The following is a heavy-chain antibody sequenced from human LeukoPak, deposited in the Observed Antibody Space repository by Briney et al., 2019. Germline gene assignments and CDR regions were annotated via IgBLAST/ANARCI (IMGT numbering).Heavy chain of an antibody. CDR3: ARSRQYSSYPDY. V-gene: IGHV1-18*01. Sequence: ASVKVSCKASGYTFTSYGISWVRQAPGQGLEWMEWISAYNCNTNYAQTLQGRVTMTTDTSTSTAYMELRSLRSDDTAVYYCARSRQYSSYPDYWGQGTLVTVSS. CDR1: GYTFTSYG. D-gene: IGHD4-11*01. CDR2: ISAYNCNT. J-gene: IGHJ4*02.